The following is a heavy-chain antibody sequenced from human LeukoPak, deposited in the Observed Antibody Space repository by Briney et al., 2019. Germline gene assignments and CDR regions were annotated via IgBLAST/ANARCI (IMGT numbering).Heavy chain of an antibody. CDR2: IYYSGST. CDR3: ARQDGATIARGFEN. D-gene: IGHD5-12*01. Sequence: SETLSLTCTVSGGSISSSSYYWGWIRQPPGKGLEWIGSIYYSGSTYYDPSLKSRVTISVDTSKNQFSLKLSSVTAADTAVYYCARQDGATIARGFENWGQGTLVTVSS. J-gene: IGHJ4*02. V-gene: IGHV4-39*01. CDR1: GGSISSSSYY.